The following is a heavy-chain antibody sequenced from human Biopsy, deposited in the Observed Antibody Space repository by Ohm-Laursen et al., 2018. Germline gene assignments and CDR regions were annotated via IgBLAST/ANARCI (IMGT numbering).Heavy chain of an antibody. D-gene: IGHD3-16*01. Sequence: SDTLSLTCTVSGDSINSSYWSWIRQAPGKGLEWIGFISNSGSTNYNPSLKSRVTISADTSKNQFSLKLGSVTVADTAVFYCARRGSGVRSFDYWGQGSLVTVSS. CDR3: ARRGSGVRSFDY. CDR1: GDSINSSY. V-gene: IGHV4-59*08. J-gene: IGHJ4*02. CDR2: ISNSGST.